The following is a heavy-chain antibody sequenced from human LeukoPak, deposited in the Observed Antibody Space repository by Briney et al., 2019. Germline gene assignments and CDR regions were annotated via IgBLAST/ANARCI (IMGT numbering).Heavy chain of an antibody. Sequence: GRSLRLSCVGSGFAFHNSAMQWVRRPPGKGLEWVSAINWNSDTKAYADSVKGRFTISRDRARNSLYLQMDSLRPEDTALYYCAKDTGGNGAYFYAMDVWGQGTSVTVSS. V-gene: IGHV3-9*01. D-gene: IGHD4-23*01. J-gene: IGHJ6*02. CDR2: INWNSDTK. CDR3: AKDTGGNGAYFYAMDV. CDR1: GFAFHNSA.